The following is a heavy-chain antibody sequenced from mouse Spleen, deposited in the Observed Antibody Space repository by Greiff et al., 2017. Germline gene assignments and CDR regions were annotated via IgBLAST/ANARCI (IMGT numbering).Heavy chain of an antibody. CDR2: INPNNGGT. J-gene: IGHJ3*01. Sequence: EVQLQQSGPELVKPGASVKISCKASGYTFTDYYMNWVKQSHGKSLEWIGDINPNNGGTSYNQKFKGKATLTVDKSSSTAYMELRSLTSEDSAVYYCARWIWAYWGQGTLVTVSA. CDR1: GYTFTDYY. CDR3: ARWIWAY. V-gene: IGHV1-26*01.